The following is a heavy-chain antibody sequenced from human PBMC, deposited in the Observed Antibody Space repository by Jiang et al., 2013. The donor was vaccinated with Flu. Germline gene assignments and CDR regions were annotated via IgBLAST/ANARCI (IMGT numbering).Heavy chain of an antibody. CDR1: GYTFTSYA. J-gene: IGHJ4*02. D-gene: IGHD5-12*01. CDR2: INAGNGNT. CDR3: ARVGYSGYDLLEHFDY. Sequence: SGAEVKKPGASVKVSCEASGYTFTSYAMHWVRQAPGQRLEWMGWINAGNGNTKYSQKFQGRVTITRDTSASTAYMELSSLRSEDTAVYYCARVGYSGYDLLEHFDYWGQGTLVTVSS. V-gene: IGHV1-3*01.